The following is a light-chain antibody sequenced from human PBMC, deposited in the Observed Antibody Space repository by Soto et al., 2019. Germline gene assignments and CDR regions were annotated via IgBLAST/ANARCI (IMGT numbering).Light chain of an antibody. CDR3: QQSSNWPPIT. J-gene: IGKJ5*01. V-gene: IGKV3-11*01. CDR1: QSVSSY. Sequence: ELALTQSPATLSLSPVERATLSCRPSQSVSSYLAWYQQKPGQAPRLLIYDASNRATGIPARFSGSGSGTDFTLTIRSLEPEDFAVYYCQQSSNWPPITGGQGTRRAIK. CDR2: DAS.